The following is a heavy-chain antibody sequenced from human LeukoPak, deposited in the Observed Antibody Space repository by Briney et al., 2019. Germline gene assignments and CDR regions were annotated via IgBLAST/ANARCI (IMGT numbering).Heavy chain of an antibody. CDR1: GFTFTGSDYY. CDR3: ARADEYRSEYYFDY. CDR2: INPNSGAT. J-gene: IGHJ4*02. V-gene: IGHV1-2*02. D-gene: IGHD6-25*01. Sequence: ASVKVSCKASGFTFTGSDYYMHCVRQAPGQGLEWMGWINPNSGATKYAQKFQGRVTMIRDTSISTAYVELSRLRSNDTAVYYCARADEYRSEYYFDYWGQGTLVTVSS.